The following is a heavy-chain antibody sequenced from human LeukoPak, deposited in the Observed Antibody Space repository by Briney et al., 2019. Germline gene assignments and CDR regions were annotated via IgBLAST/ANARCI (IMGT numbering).Heavy chain of an antibody. D-gene: IGHD3-16*02. Sequence: GGSLKISCKGSGYSFTSYWIGWVRQMPGKGLEWMGIIYPGDSDTRYSPSFQGQVTISADKSISTAYLQWSSLKASDTAMYYCARHQMEPTTEGYDYVWGSYRYKLSIDWYYMDVWGKGTTVTISS. CDR2: IYPGDSDT. CDR3: ARHQMEPTTEGYDYVWGSYRYKLSIDWYYMDV. J-gene: IGHJ6*03. V-gene: IGHV5-51*01. CDR1: GYSFTSYW.